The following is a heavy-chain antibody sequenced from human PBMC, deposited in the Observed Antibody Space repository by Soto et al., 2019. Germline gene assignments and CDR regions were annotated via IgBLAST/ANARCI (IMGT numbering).Heavy chain of an antibody. CDR2: TSTSSTTK. V-gene: IGHV3-48*02. CDR3: AGSYSSGNWYFDY. Sequence: GSLALSCAGSGFSFSAYSMNWVRQAPGKGLEWIAYTSTSSTTKYYADSVRGRFSISRDNANDLLYLDMDKLRDEDTGIYYCAGSYSSGNWYFDYWGLGTPVTVSS. CDR1: GFSFSAYS. J-gene: IGHJ4*02. D-gene: IGHD3-10*01.